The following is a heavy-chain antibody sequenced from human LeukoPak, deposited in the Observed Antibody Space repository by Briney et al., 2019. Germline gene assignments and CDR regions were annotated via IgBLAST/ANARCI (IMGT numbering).Heavy chain of an antibody. CDR3: ASGPRSSDYYYYGMDV. Sequence: GGSLRLSCAASGFTLSSYWMRWVRQAPGKGLEWVANIKQDGSEKYYVDSVKSRFTISRDNAKNSLYLQMNSLRAEDTAVYYCASGPRSSDYYYYGMDVWGQGTTVTVSS. CDR1: GFTLSSYW. D-gene: IGHD6-6*01. J-gene: IGHJ6*02. V-gene: IGHV3-7*01. CDR2: IKQDGSEK.